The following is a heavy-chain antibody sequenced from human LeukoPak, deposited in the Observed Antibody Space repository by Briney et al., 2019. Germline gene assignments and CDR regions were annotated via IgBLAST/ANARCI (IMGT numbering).Heavy chain of an antibody. CDR3: AKVDGGSGGPFDC. J-gene: IGHJ4*02. CDR1: GFTFDDYA. Sequence: GRSLRLSCAASGFTFDDYAMHWVRQAPGKGLEWVSGISWNSGSIGYADSVKGRFTISRDNAKNSLYLQMNSLRAEDTALYYCAKVDGGSGGPFDCWGQGTLVTVSS. CDR2: ISWNSGSI. V-gene: IGHV3-9*01. D-gene: IGHD6-19*01.